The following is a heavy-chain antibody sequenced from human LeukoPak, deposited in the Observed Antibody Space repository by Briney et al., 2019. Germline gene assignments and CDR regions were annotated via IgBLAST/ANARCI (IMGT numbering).Heavy chain of an antibody. CDR1: GFTFSSYS. V-gene: IGHV3-21*01. J-gene: IGHJ3*02. D-gene: IGHD6-19*01. CDR3: ARDWEQWLVHHAFDI. CDR2: ISSSSSYI. Sequence: GGSLRLSCAASGFTFSSYSMNWVRQAPGKGLEWVSSISSSSSYIYYADSVKGRFTISRGNAKNSLYLQMNSLRAEDTAVYYCARDWEQWLVHHAFDIWGQGTMVTVSS.